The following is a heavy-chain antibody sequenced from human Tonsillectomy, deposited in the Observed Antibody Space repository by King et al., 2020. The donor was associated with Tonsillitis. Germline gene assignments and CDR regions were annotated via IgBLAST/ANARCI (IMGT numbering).Heavy chain of an antibody. Sequence: VQLVESGGGVVQPGRSLRLSCAASGFTFSDYAMHWVRQAPGKGLEWVAVISYDGSNNYYADSVKGRFTISRDNSKNTLFLQMNSLRAKDTAVYYCARDSADYSYYYYMDVWGKGTTVTVSS. D-gene: IGHD3-10*01. CDR1: GFTFSDYA. J-gene: IGHJ6*03. CDR3: ARDSADYSYYYYMDV. V-gene: IGHV3-30*17. CDR2: ISYDGSNN.